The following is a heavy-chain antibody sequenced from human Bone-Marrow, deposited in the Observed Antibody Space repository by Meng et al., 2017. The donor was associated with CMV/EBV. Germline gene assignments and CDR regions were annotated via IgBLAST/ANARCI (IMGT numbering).Heavy chain of an antibody. Sequence: GSLRLSCAVSGGSISSSNWWSWVRQPPGKGLEWIGEIYHSGSTNYNPSLKSRVTISVDKSKNQFSLKLSSVTAADTAVYYCARGTIMIRDYHHHGLDVWGHGTSVTVSS. D-gene: IGHD3-16*01. V-gene: IGHV4-4*02. J-gene: IGHJ6*02. CDR1: GGSISSSNW. CDR3: ARGTIMIRDYHHHGLDV. CDR2: IYHSGST.